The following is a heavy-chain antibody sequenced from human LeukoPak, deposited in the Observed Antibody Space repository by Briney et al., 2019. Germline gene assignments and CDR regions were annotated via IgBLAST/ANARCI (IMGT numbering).Heavy chain of an antibody. D-gene: IGHD2-21*02. CDR2: IRFDGSNK. Sequence: GGSLRLSCAASGFTFSSYEMNWVRQAPGKGLEWVAFIRFDGSNKYYADSVKGRFTISRDNSKNTLYLQMNGLRAEDTAVYYCAKGNCGGDCYTYYYFYMDVWGKGTTVTVSS. J-gene: IGHJ6*03. CDR1: GFTFSSYE. CDR3: AKGNCGGDCYTYYYFYMDV. V-gene: IGHV3-30*02.